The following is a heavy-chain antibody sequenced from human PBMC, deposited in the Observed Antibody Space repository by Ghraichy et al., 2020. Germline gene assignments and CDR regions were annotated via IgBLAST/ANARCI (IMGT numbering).Heavy chain of an antibody. V-gene: IGHV6-1*01. CDR1: GDSVSRNGVA. CDR3: ARGRFSAFDI. CDR2: TYYRSKWSN. Sequence: SQTLSLTCDISGDSVSRNGVAWNWIRQSTSRGLEWLGRTYYRSKWSNDYAVSVKSRIIINPDTSKNQFSLQLNSVTPEDTAVYYCARGRFSAFDIWGQGTTVTVSS. J-gene: IGHJ3*02.